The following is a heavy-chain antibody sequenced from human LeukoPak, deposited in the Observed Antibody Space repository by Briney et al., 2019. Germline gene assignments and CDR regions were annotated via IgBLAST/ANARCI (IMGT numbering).Heavy chain of an antibody. CDR1: GFTFSSYA. D-gene: IGHD3-3*01. Sequence: GGSLRLSCAASGFTFSSYAMSWVRQAPGKGLEWVSAISGSGGSTYYADSVKGRFAISRDNSKNTLYLQMNSLRAEDTAVYYCAKANYYDFWSGYYPIDYWGQGTLVTVSS. CDR2: ISGSGGST. CDR3: AKANYYDFWSGYYPIDY. V-gene: IGHV3-23*01. J-gene: IGHJ4*02.